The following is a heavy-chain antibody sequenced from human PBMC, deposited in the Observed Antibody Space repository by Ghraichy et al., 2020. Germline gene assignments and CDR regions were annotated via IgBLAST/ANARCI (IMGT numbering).Heavy chain of an antibody. CDR2: IYYSGST. J-gene: IGHJ5*02. CDR3: ARGSHSGYDFLRWFDP. Sequence: SETLSLTCTVSGGSISSYYWSWIRQPPGKGLEWIGYIYYSGSTNYNPSLKSRVTISVDTSKNQFSLKLSSVTAADTAVYYCARGSHSGYDFLRWFDPWGQGTLVTVSS. D-gene: IGHD5-12*01. V-gene: IGHV4-59*08. CDR1: GGSISSYY.